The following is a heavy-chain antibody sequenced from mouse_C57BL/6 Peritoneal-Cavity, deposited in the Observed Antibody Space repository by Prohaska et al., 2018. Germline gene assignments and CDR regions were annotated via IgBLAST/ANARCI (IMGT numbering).Heavy chain of an antibody. Sequence: EVQLLETGGGLVQPGGSRGLSCEGSAFTFSGFCMSWVRQTPGKTLEWIGDLNSEGSAINNALSIKDRFTIIRENDKRTLEVQMSNVRSEDTATYFGMRYGNYWYFDVWGTGTTVTVSS. CDR1: AFTFSGFC. J-gene: IGHJ1*03. V-gene: IGHV11-2*01. CDR2: LNSEGSAI. D-gene: IGHD2-1*01. CDR3: MRYGNYWYFDV.